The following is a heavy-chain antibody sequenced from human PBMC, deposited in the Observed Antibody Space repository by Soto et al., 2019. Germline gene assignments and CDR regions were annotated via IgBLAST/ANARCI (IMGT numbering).Heavy chain of an antibody. CDR3: ASNEVWKYSGSQDDAFDI. D-gene: IGHD1-26*01. J-gene: IGHJ3*02. CDR1: GYAFTSYG. Sequence: GASVKFCCKDSGYAFTSYGISWVRQAPGQGLEWMGWISAYNGNTNYAQKLQGRVTMTTDTSTSTAYMELRSLRSDDTAVYYCASNEVWKYSGSQDDAFDILGQGSTVPVS. CDR2: ISAYNGNT. V-gene: IGHV1-18*01.